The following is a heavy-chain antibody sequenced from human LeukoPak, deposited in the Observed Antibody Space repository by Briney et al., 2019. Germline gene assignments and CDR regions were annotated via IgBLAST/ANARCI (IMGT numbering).Heavy chain of an antibody. Sequence: GSLRLSCAASGFTFSSYSMNWVRQAPGKGLEWVSYISSSSSTIYYADSVKGRFTISRDNAKNSLYLQMNSLRAEDTAVYYCASQEEAVWPEPLDYWGQGTLVTVSS. CDR3: ASQEEAVWPEPLDY. CDR1: GFTFSSYS. CDR2: ISSSSSTI. J-gene: IGHJ4*02. V-gene: IGHV3-48*01. D-gene: IGHD1-14*01.